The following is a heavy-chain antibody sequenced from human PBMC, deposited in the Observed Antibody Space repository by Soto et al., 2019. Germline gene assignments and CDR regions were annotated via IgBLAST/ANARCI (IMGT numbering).Heavy chain of an antibody. CDR3: ARSRAFTYYDSSGYGHYFDY. V-gene: IGHV3-72*01. Sequence: ESGGGLVQPGGSLRLSCAASGFTFSDHYMDWVRQAPGKGLEWVGRTRNKANSYTTEYAASVKGRFTISRDDSKNSLYLQMNSLKTEDTAVYYCARSRAFTYYDSSGYGHYFDYWGQGTLVTVSS. D-gene: IGHD3-22*01. J-gene: IGHJ4*02. CDR2: TRNKANSYTT. CDR1: GFTFSDHY.